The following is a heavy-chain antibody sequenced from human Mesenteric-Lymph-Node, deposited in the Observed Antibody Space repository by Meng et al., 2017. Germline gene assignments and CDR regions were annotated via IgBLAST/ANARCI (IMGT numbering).Heavy chain of an antibody. V-gene: IGHV3-74*01. J-gene: IGHJ4*02. CDR3: ARDGLAPDY. D-gene: IGHD3/OR15-3a*01. CDR1: GFTFSSYW. Sequence: EGQLGGCEGGLLQPGGALSLSCAASGFTFSSYWMHWVRQAPGKGLVWASRINSDGSSTSYADSVKGRFTISRDNAKNTLYLQMNSLRAEDTAVYYCARDGLAPDYWGQGTLVTVSS. CDR2: INSDGSST.